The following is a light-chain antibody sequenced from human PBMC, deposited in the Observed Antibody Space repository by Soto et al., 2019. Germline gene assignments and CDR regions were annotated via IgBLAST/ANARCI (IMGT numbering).Light chain of an antibody. CDR2: SNN. Sequence: QSVLTQPPSASGTPGQRVTISCSGSSSNIGSNTVNWYQQLPGTAPKLLIYSNNQRPSGVPDRFSGSKSGTSASLAISGLQSEDEADYYCVTWDSSLSAVFGGGTKLTVL. V-gene: IGLV1-44*01. J-gene: IGLJ2*01. CDR3: VTWDSSLSAV. CDR1: SSNIGSNT.